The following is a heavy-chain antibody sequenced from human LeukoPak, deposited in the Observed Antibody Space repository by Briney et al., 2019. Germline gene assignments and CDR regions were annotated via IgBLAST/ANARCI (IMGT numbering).Heavy chain of an antibody. CDR1: GVTLGSYY. J-gene: IGHJ4*02. V-gene: IGHV4-59*08. Sequence: PAETLSLTCTASGVTLGSYYMRWIRQPPGKGLEWVGVIYYSGSTKYNPSLKRRVSISVDTDKTQFSLKLSFVTAADADVYYCARGARAGYNLEPFDYWGQGTLVTVSS. CDR2: IYYSGST. CDR3: ARGARAGYNLEPFDY. D-gene: IGHD5-24*01.